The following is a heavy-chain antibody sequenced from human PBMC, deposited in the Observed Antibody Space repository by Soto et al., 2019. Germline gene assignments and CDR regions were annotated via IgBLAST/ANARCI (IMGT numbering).Heavy chain of an antibody. J-gene: IGHJ6*03. D-gene: IGHD3-3*01. Sequence: QVQLVQSGSEVKKPGASVRVSCKTSGYTFTSYGITWVRQAPGQGLEWMGWISPYNGNTNYVKKLQGRLTMTTDTSTTIAYMELRSLTSDDTAVYYCARDPRSGRISGEGARYYDYMDVWGKGTTVTVAS. CDR2: ISPYNGNT. V-gene: IGHV1-18*01. CDR1: GYTFTSYG. CDR3: ARDPRSGRISGEGARYYDYMDV.